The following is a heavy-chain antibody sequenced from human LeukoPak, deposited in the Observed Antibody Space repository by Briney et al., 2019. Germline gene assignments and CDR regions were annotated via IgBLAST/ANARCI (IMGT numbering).Heavy chain of an antibody. V-gene: IGHV4-38-2*01. D-gene: IGHD3-3*01. CDR1: GYSINIGYY. CDR2: IDHSGST. J-gene: IGHJ4*02. Sequence: SETLSLTCAVSGYSINIGYYWGWIRQPPGKGLEWIGSIDHSGSTYYNPSLKSRVTISVDTSKNQFSLKLSSVTAADTAVYYCARQDFWSGYYNDYWGQGTLVTVSS. CDR3: ARQDFWSGYYNDY.